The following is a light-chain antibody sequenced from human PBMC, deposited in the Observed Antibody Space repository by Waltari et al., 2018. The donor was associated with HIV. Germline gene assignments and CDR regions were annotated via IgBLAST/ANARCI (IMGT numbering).Light chain of an antibody. CDR2: WAS. CDR1: QSVLYSSNNKNY. V-gene: IGKV4-1*01. J-gene: IGKJ1*01. Sequence: DIVMTQSPDSLAVSLGERATINCKSSQSVLYSSNNKNYLAWYQQNPGQAPKLLIYWASTRQSGVPDRFSGSGSGADFTLTISSLQAEDVAVYYCQQYYTTPRTFGQGTKVEIK. CDR3: QQYYTTPRT.